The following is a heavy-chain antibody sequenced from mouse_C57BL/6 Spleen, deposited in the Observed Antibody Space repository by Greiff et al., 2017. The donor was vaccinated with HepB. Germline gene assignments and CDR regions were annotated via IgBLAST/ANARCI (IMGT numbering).Heavy chain of an antibody. CDR1: GFTFSDYG. CDR2: ISSGSSTI. J-gene: IGHJ1*03. CDR3: ARIQLGYWYFDV. D-gene: IGHD4-1*02. Sequence: DVKLVESGGGLVKPGGSLKLSCAASGFTFSDYGMHWVRQAPEKGLEWVAYISSGSSTIYYADTVKGRFTISRDNAKNTLFLQMTSLRSEDTAMYYCARIQLGYWYFDVWGTGTTVTVSS. V-gene: IGHV5-17*01.